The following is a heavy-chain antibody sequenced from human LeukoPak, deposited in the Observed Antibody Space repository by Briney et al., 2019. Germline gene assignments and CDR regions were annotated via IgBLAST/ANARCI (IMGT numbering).Heavy chain of an antibody. CDR1: GYTFTSYD. D-gene: IGHD3-9*01. J-gene: IGHJ4*02. Sequence: EASVKVSCKASGYTFTSYDINWVRQATGQGLEWMGWINPNSGGTNYAQKFQGRVTMTRDTSISTAYMELSRLRSDDTAVYYCARGSLLRYFDWLFSDYWGQGTLVTVSS. V-gene: IGHV1-2*02. CDR2: INPNSGGT. CDR3: ARGSLLRYFDWLFSDY.